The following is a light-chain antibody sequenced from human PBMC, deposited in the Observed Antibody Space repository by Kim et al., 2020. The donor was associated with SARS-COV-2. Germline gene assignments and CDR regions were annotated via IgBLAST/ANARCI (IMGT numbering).Light chain of an antibody. CDR3: QQLNSYPWT. CDR1: QGISSY. V-gene: IGKV1-9*01. J-gene: IGKJ1*01. CDR2: GAS. Sequence: IQLTQSPSSLSASVGDRATITCRASQGISSYLAWYQHHPGKAPKLLIYGASTLQSGVPPKFSGSGSGTDFTLTISSLRPEDFATYYCQQLNSYPWTFGQGTKVDIK.